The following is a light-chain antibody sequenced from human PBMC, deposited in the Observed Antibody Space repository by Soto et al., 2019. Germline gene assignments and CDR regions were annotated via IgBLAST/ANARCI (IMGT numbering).Light chain of an antibody. CDR1: SSIIENNY. Sequence: QSVLTQPPSVSAAPGQKVTISCSGSSSIIENNYVSWYQQLPGTVPRRLIYENNRRPLGIPERFTGSKSGTSATLGITGLQTGDEADYYCGTWDSSLSGFVFGTGTKVTVL. CDR3: GTWDSSLSGFV. V-gene: IGLV1-51*02. CDR2: ENN. J-gene: IGLJ1*01.